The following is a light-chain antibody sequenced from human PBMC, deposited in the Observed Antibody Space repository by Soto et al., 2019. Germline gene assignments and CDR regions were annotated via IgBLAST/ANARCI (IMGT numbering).Light chain of an antibody. V-gene: IGLV2-14*01. CDR3: CSYAGNSTPYV. Sequence: QSALTQPASVSGSPGQSITIPCTGSSNDIGGYNYVSWYQQHPGRAPKLVIYKVSDRPSGVSTRFSASKSGNTASLIISGLQAEDEADYYCCSYAGNSTPYVFGSGTKLAVL. J-gene: IGLJ1*01. CDR2: KVS. CDR1: SNDIGGYNY.